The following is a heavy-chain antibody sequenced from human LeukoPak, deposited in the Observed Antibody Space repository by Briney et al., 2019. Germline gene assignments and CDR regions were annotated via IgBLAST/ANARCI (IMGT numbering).Heavy chain of an antibody. CDR2: IRSKANNYAT. V-gene: IGHV3-73*01. Sequence: GGSLRLSCAASGFTFNTYTMNWVRQASGKGLEWVGRIRSKANNYATAYAASVKGRFTISRDDSKNTAYLQMNSLKTEDTAVYYCTGDNFDSSVKFDYWGQGTLVTVSS. D-gene: IGHD3-22*01. J-gene: IGHJ4*02. CDR1: GFTFNTYT. CDR3: TGDNFDSSVKFDY.